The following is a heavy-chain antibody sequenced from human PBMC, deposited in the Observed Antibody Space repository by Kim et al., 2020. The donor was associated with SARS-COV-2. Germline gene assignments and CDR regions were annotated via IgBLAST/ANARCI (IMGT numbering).Heavy chain of an antibody. Sequence: GGSLRLSCAASGFTFSGSAMHWVRQASGKGLEWVGRIRSKANSYATAYAASVKGRFTISRDDSKNTAYLQMNSLKTEDTAVYYCTRRAVGATGAFDIWGQGTMVTVSS. D-gene: IGHD1-26*01. V-gene: IGHV3-73*01. J-gene: IGHJ3*02. CDR1: GFTFSGSA. CDR2: IRSKANSYAT. CDR3: TRRAVGATGAFDI.